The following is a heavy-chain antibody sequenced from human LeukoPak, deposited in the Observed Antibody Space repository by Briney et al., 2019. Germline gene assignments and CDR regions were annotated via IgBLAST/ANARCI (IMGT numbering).Heavy chain of an antibody. D-gene: IGHD2-15*01. CDR2: IKEDGSEK. Sequence: PGGSLRLSCAASGFTFSTYWMTWVRQAPGKGPEWVANIKEDGSEKYYVDSVKGLFTISRDNAKNSLYLQMNTLRAEDTAVYYCTRDTGCSGGTCYSFYDSWGQGTLVTVSS. CDR1: GFTFSTYW. CDR3: TRDTGCSGGTCYSFYDS. J-gene: IGHJ4*02. V-gene: IGHV3-7*01.